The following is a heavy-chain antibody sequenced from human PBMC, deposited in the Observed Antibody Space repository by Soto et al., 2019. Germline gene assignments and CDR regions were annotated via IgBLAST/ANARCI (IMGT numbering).Heavy chain of an antibody. CDR3: AKNIPREDIPTTYVCFA. Sequence: EVQLLQSGGGVGQPGGSLRLSCAASGFNFSLFAISWFRQAPGKGLEGVSAIGGGSPGTFYADSVTGRFTMSRDNSNNMAYLKMHNLRVEDTAIYYCAKNIPREDIPTTYVCFAGGQGRLATVSP. V-gene: IGHV3-23*01. CDR2: IGGGSPGT. CDR1: GFNFSLFA. J-gene: IGHJ4*02. D-gene: IGHD1-1*01.